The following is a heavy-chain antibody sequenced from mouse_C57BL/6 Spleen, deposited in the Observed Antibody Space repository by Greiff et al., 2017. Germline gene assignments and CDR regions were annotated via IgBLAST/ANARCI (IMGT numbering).Heavy chain of an antibody. V-gene: IGHV1-62-2*01. CDR2: FYPGSGSI. CDR3: ARHDSSYDYDRLQFAY. D-gene: IGHD2-4*01. J-gene: IGHJ3*01. CDR1: GYTFTEYT. Sequence: LVKPGASVKLSCKASGYTFTEYTIHWVKQRSGQGLEWIGWFYPGSGSIKYNEKFKDTATLTADKSSSTVYMELSRLTSEDSAVYFCARHDSSYDYDRLQFAYWGQGTLVTVSA.